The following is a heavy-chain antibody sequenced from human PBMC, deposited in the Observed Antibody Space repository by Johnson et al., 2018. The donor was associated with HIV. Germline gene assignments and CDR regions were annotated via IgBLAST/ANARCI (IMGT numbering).Heavy chain of an antibody. CDR2: ILYDGSNK. J-gene: IGHJ3*02. Sequence: QVQLVESGGGVVRPGRSLRLSCAASGFTFSSYAMHWVRQAPGKGLEWVAVILYDGSNKYYADYVKGRFPISRDNSKNTLYLQMNSLRVEDTAVYYCASLTWVARSSRFYAFDIWGQGTMVTVSS. CDR1: GFTFSSYA. V-gene: IGHV3-30-3*01. D-gene: IGHD6-13*01. CDR3: ASLTWVARSSRFYAFDI.